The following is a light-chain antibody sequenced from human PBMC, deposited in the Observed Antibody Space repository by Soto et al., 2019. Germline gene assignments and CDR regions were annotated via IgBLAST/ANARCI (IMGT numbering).Light chain of an antibody. CDR2: EGI. Sequence: QSVLPQPACVSGSPGQWITIACSGLSRDGGGNKFVSWYQQHPDRPHKLIIYEGIKRPPAVSNRFSASKSGNAASLTISGLQAEDEADYYFCSYVSGGTYVFGAGTKLTVL. CDR1: SRDGGGNKF. J-gene: IGLJ1*01. CDR3: CSYVSGGTYV. V-gene: IGLV2-23*01.